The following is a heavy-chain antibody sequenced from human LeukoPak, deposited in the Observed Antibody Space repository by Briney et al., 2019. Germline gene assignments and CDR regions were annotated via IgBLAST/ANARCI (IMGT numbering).Heavy chain of an antibody. CDR1: GSTFSSYS. J-gene: IGHJ6*03. CDR2: ISSSSSYI. Sequence: PGGTLRLSCAASGSTFSSYSMNWVRQAPGEGLEWVSSISSSSSYIYYADSVKGRFTISRDNAKNSLDLQMNSLRAEDTAVYYCARGTIADYYDSIGYSYYYHYYMDVWGKGTTVTISS. D-gene: IGHD3-22*01. CDR3: ARGTIADYYDSIGYSYYYHYYMDV. V-gene: IGHV3-21*01.